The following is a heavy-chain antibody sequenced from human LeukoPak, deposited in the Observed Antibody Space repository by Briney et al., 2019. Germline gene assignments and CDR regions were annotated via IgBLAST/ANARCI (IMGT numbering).Heavy chain of an antibody. D-gene: IGHD3-10*01. CDR3: ARAVGARLSYYGSGSYTGIDY. Sequence: PSETLSLTCAVSGGSISSGGYSWSWIRQPPGKGLEWIGYIYHSGSTYYNPSLKSRVTISVDRSKNQFSLKLSSVTAADTAVYYCARAVGARLSYYGSGSYTGIDYWGQGTLVTVSS. J-gene: IGHJ4*02. V-gene: IGHV4-30-2*01. CDR1: GGSISSGGYS. CDR2: IYHSGST.